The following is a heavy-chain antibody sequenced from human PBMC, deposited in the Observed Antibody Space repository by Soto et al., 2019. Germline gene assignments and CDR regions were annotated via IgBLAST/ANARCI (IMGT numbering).Heavy chain of an antibody. CDR3: ARAKWLRYYYYYYGMDV. D-gene: IGHD5-12*01. Sequence: ASVKVSCKASGYTFTSYYMHWVRQAPGQGLEWMGIIKPSGGSTSYAQKFQGRVTMTRDTSTSTVYMELSSLRSEDTAVYYCARAKWLRYYYYYYGMDVWGQGTTVTVSS. CDR2: IKPSGGST. V-gene: IGHV1-46*01. J-gene: IGHJ6*02. CDR1: GYTFTSYY.